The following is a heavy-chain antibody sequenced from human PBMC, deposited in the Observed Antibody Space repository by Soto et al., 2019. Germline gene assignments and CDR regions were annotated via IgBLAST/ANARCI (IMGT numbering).Heavy chain of an antibody. Sequence: QVQLVESGGGVVQPGRSLRLSCAASGFSVSDYAMHWVSQAPGKGLEWVAVISSDGNNQYYADSVRGRFTISRDSSKNTLYQPMDSLRAEDTAVYYCARLLLLWGQGTLVTVSS. CDR2: ISSDGNNQ. CDR1: GFSVSDYA. J-gene: IGHJ4*02. CDR3: ARLLLL. V-gene: IGHV3-30-3*01. D-gene: IGHD1-26*01.